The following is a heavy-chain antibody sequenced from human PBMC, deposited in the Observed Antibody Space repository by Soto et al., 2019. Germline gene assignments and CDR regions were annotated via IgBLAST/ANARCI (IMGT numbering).Heavy chain of an antibody. CDR1: GSSISGSYW. V-gene: IGHV4-4*02. D-gene: IGHD5-12*01. Sequence: QVQLQESGPGLVKPSGTLSLTCAVSGSSISGSYWWSWVRQTPGKGLEWIAEIYHSGSTNYNPSLKNRVTISLDKSKNQFAQHLSSVTAADTAVYYCAGQGGSFLNQWGQGTLVTVSS. J-gene: IGHJ4*02. CDR3: AGQGGSFLNQ. CDR2: IYHSGST.